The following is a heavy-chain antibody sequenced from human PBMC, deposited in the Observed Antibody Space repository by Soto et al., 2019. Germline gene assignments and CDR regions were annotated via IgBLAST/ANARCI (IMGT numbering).Heavy chain of an antibody. CDR1: GYTFTSYG. Sequence: ASVKVSCKASGYTFTSYGISWVRQAPGQGLEWMGWISAYNGNTNYAQKLQGRVTMTTDTSTSTAYMELRSLRSDDTAVYYCARDSGQPPNYYYGMDVWGQGTTVTVSS. CDR2: ISAYNGNT. J-gene: IGHJ6*02. V-gene: IGHV1-18*01. D-gene: IGHD5-12*01. CDR3: ARDSGQPPNYYYGMDV.